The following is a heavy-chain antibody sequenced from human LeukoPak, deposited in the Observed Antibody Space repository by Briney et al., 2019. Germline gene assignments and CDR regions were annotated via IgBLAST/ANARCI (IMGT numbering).Heavy chain of an antibody. Sequence: PSETLSLTCTVSGGSVSSYYWSWIRQPPGKGLEWIGYIYYSGSTNYNPSLKSRVTISVDTSKNQFSLKLSSVTAADTAVYYCGRTIFWYYYYYMDVWGKGTTVTVSS. D-gene: IGHD3-9*01. V-gene: IGHV4-59*08. J-gene: IGHJ6*03. CDR2: IYYSGST. CDR3: GRTIFWYYYYYMDV. CDR1: GGSVSSYY.